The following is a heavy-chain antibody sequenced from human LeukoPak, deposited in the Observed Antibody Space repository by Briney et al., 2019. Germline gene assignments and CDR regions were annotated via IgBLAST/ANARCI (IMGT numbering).Heavy chain of an antibody. V-gene: IGHV3-7*01. Sequence: PWGTLTLSCGASGFSITTYWLGWVRQAPGKGLKWVANIKQDGTEKYYVDSVRGRFTISRDNAKNSLYLQMNRLRVEDTAVYYCAKLSKYFYGSETYYFFEHWGQGTPVTASS. CDR2: IKQDGTEK. CDR1: GFSITTYW. D-gene: IGHD3-10*01. CDR3: AKLSKYFYGSETYYFFEH. J-gene: IGHJ4*02.